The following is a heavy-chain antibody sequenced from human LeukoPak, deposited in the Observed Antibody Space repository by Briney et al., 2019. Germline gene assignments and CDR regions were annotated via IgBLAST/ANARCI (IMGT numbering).Heavy chain of an antibody. CDR1: GYALTDYY. V-gene: IGHV1-2*02. D-gene: IGHD3-10*01. CDR3: ARGIRVRQAALARHWFDP. CDR2: INTKNGVT. J-gene: IGHJ5*02. Sequence: ASVKVSCKAAGYALTDYYMHWVRQAPGQGPEYMGWINTKNGVTKYTQKCQGRVTMTRVTSVNTVYMELSNLRSDDTAMYYCARGIRVRQAALARHWFDPWGQGALVTVSS.